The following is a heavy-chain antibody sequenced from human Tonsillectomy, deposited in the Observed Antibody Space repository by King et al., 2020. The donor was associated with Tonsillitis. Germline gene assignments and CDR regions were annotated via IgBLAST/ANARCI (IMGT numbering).Heavy chain of an antibody. V-gene: IGHV4-34*01. CDR3: ARGRVGQVAGLTYYFDY. J-gene: IGHJ4*02. D-gene: IGHD6-19*01. Sequence: VQLQQWGAGLLKPSETLSLTCAVYGGSFSGYYWTWIRQPPGKGLEWIGEINHSGSTNYNPSLKSRVTISVDTSKNQFSLKLSSVTAADTAVYYCARGRVGQVAGLTYYFDYWGQGTLVTVSS. CDR2: INHSGST. CDR1: GGSFSGYY.